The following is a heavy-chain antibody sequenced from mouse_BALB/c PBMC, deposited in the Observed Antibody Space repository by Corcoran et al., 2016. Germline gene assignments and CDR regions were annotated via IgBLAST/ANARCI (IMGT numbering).Heavy chain of an antibody. J-gene: IGHJ4*01. CDR3: ARGYGNYYYAMDY. V-gene: IGHV14-3*02. D-gene: IGHD2-10*02. CDR1: GFNIKDTY. Sequence: EVQLQQSGAELVKPGASVKLSCTASGFNIKDTYMHWVKQRPEQGLEWIGRIDPANGNTKYDPKFQGKATITADTSSNTAYLQLSSLTSEDTAVYYCARGYGNYYYAMDYGGQRTSVTVSS. CDR2: IDPANGNT.